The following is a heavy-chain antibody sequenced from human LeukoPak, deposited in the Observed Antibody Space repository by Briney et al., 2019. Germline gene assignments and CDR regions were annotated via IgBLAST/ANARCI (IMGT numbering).Heavy chain of an antibody. D-gene: IGHD6-19*01. CDR1: GFTFSSYD. CDR2: ILSSGGST. J-gene: IGHJ4*02. CDR3: AKAIAVAGTGFDY. Sequence: GGSLRLSCAASGFTFSSYDMSWVRQATGKGLEWVSDILSSGGSTYYADSVKGRFTISRDNSKNKLYLQMNSLRAEDTAVYYCAKAIAVAGTGFDYWGQGTLVTV. V-gene: IGHV3-23*01.